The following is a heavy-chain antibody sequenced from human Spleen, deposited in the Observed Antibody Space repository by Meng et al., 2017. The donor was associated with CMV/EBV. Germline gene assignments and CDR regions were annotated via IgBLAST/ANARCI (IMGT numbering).Heavy chain of an antibody. CDR1: GFTFSSYT. J-gene: IGHJ4*02. Sequence: GESLKISCAASGFTFSSYTMNWVRQAPGKGLEWVSSISSSSRYIYYADSVKGRFTISRDNAKNSLYLQMNSLRAEDTAVYYCASGLATYYFDYWGQGTLVTVSS. CDR2: ISSSSRYI. D-gene: IGHD5-12*01. CDR3: ASGLATYYFDY. V-gene: IGHV3-21*01.